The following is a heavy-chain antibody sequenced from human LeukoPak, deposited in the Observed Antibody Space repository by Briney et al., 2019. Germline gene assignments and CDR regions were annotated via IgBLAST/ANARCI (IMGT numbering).Heavy chain of an antibody. CDR2: VDANGRTT. J-gene: IGHJ5*02. Sequence: PGGSLRLSCSASGFTVTHYAMHWFRQAPGKGLEYVSAVDANGRTTYYADSVKGRFTISRDDSKNTLYLHMSSLRPEDTAIYYCYCRDDLPAWGQGTLVTISS. CDR3: YCRDDLPA. D-gene: IGHD5-24*01. CDR1: GFTVTHYA. V-gene: IGHV3-64D*06.